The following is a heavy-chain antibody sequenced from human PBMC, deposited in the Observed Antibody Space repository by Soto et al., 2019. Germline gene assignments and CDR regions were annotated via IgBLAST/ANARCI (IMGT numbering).Heavy chain of an antibody. CDR1: GGSISSGDYY. V-gene: IGHV4-30-4*01. CDR2: ISYSGST. D-gene: IGHD6-13*01. Sequence: QVQPQESGPGLVKPSQTLSLTCSVSGGSISSGDYYWTWIRQPPGKGLEWIGYISYSGSTFYSPSLKRRVTISVDRSKNQFSLKLSSVTAADTAVYYCARGQAAAPAMDVWGQGTTVTVSS. J-gene: IGHJ6*02. CDR3: ARGQAAAPAMDV.